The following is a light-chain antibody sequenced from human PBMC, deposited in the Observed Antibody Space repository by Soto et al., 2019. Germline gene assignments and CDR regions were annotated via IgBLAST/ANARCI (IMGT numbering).Light chain of an antibody. CDR2: GAS. J-gene: IGKJ4*01. Sequence: EIVMTQSPATLSLSPGERVSISCRASQTVSNNLAWYQQKPGQAHRLLIYGASTRAIGVAARFSGSGSGTEFTLTITSLQSEDFAVYYCQQYHKWPPFTFGGGTVVEIK. V-gene: IGKV3-15*01. CDR3: QQYHKWPPFT. CDR1: QTVSNN.